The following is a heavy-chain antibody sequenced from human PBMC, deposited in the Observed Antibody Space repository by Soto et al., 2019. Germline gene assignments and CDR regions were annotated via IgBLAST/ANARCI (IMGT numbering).Heavy chain of an antibody. CDR3: ARQQWLSYYYGMDV. Sequence: QVQLVQSGAEVKKPGASVKVSCKASGYTFTTYGISWVRQAPGQGLEWMGWISAYNGNTNYAQKLQGRVTMTTDTXLSTAYMELRSLRSDDTAVYYCARQQWLSYYYGMDVWGQGTTVTVSS. CDR2: ISAYNGNT. CDR1: GYTFTTYG. V-gene: IGHV1-18*01. J-gene: IGHJ6*02. D-gene: IGHD6-19*01.